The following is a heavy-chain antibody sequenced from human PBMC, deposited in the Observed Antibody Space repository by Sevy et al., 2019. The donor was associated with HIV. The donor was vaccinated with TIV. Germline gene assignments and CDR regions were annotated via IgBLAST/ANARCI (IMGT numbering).Heavy chain of an antibody. Sequence: LPETLSLTCTVSGGSISSSSYYWGWIRQPPGKGLEWIGSIYYSGSTYYNPSLKGRVTISVDTSKNQFSLKLSSVTAADTAVYYCARRAATGTYYYYGMDVWGQGTTVTVSS. V-gene: IGHV4-39*01. CDR3: ARRAATGTYYYYGMDV. CDR1: GGSISSSSYY. D-gene: IGHD6-13*01. CDR2: IYYSGST. J-gene: IGHJ6*02.